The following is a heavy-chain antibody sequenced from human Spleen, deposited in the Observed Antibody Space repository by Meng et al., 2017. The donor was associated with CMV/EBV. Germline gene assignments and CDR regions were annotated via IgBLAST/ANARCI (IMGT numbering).Heavy chain of an antibody. D-gene: IGHD4-23*01. CDR3: ASSHGGNPVLYGMDL. CDR1: GGSISSYY. CDR2: IYYSGST. J-gene: IGHJ6*02. Sequence: GSLRLSCTVSGGSISSYYWSWIRQPPGKGLEWIGYIYYSGSTNYNPSLKSRVTISVDTSKNQFSLKLSSVTAADTAVYYCASSHGGNPVLYGMDLWGQGTTVTVSS. V-gene: IGHV4-59*01.